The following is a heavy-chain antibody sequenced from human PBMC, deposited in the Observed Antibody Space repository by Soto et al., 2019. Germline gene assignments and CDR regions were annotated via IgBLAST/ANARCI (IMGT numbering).Heavy chain of an antibody. CDR2: ISYDGSNK. V-gene: IGHV3-30*18. CDR3: AKGLRGFWSGHPATVTYYYYYGMDA. Sequence: AGSLSLSCAASGFTFSTYAMAWVRQAPGKGLEWVAVISYDGSNKYYADSVKGRFTISRDNSKNTLYLQMNSLRAEDTAVYYCAKGLRGFWSGHPATVTYYYYYGMDAWGQGPTVTVS. D-gene: IGHD3-3*01. J-gene: IGHJ6*02. CDR1: GFTFSTYA.